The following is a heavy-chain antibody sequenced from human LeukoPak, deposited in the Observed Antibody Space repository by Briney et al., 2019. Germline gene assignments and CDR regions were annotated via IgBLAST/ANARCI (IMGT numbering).Heavy chain of an antibody. Sequence: SETLSLTCTVSGASVGSAGYYWSWIRQPPGGGLEWIGYIYYIRNTNYNPSLKSRVTMSLDPSKNQFSLKLNSVTAADTAVYYCARQQNRGYGLPFDYWGQGTLVTVSS. V-gene: IGHV4-61*08. CDR2: IYYIRNT. CDR1: GASVGSAGYY. J-gene: IGHJ4*02. D-gene: IGHD5-12*01. CDR3: ARQQNRGYGLPFDY.